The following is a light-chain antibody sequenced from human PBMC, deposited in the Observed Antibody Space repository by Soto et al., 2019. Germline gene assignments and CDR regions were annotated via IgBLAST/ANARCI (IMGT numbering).Light chain of an antibody. V-gene: IGLV2-11*01. CDR3: CSYAGKYTYV. CDR2: DIN. Sequence: QSALTQPRSVSGSPGQSVTISCTGTSSDVGNYLYLSWYQPHPGKAPKLMIYDINKRPSGVPYRFSGSKSGNTASLTIFGLQAEDEADYYCCSYAGKYTYVFGTGTKVTV. CDR1: SSDVGNYLY. J-gene: IGLJ1*01.